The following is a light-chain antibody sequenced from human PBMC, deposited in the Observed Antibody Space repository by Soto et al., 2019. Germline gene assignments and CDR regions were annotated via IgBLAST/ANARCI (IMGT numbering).Light chain of an antibody. CDR3: QQRHMWPIT. Sequence: EIVVTQSPATLSLSPGERATLSFRASQSVGIYLAWYQHKPGQAPRLLLYDASKRATGIPARFSGSGSGTDFTLTISSLEPEDSAVYYCQQRHMWPITFGQGTRLEIK. J-gene: IGKJ5*01. CDR2: DAS. V-gene: IGKV3-11*01. CDR1: QSVGIY.